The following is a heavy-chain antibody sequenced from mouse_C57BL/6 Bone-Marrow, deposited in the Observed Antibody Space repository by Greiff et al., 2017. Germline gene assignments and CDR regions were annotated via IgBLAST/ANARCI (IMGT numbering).Heavy chain of an antibody. CDR1: GYTFTSYW. V-gene: IGHV1-55*01. J-gene: IGHJ1*03. D-gene: IGHD2-4*01. CDR2: IYPGSGST. CDR3: ARGGGYDYDGYFDV. Sequence: VQRVESGAELVKPGASVKMSCKASGYTFTSYWITWVKQRPGQGLEWIGDIYPGSGSTNYNEKFKSKATLTVDTSSSTAYMQLSSLTSEDSAVYYCARGGGYDYDGYFDVWGTGTTVTVSS.